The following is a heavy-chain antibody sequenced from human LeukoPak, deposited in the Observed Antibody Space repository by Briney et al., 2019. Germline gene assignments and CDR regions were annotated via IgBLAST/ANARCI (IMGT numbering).Heavy chain of an antibody. CDR1: GFTFNNYA. V-gene: IGHV3-23*01. CDR2: ISDSGGKT. Sequence: GGSLRLSCTAAGFTFNNYAMSWVRQAPGKGLEWVSHISDSGGKTYYADSVKGRFTISRDNSKNTLYLEMSSLRVEDTAVYYCAKVIRSPKILVVSDAFDIWGQGTMVTVSS. J-gene: IGHJ3*02. CDR3: AKVIRSPKILVVSDAFDI. D-gene: IGHD3-22*01.